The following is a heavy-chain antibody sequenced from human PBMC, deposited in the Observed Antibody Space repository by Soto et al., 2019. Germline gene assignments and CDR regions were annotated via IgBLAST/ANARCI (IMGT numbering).Heavy chain of an antibody. Sequence: SETLSLTCTVSGGSISSGSYYWCWIRQHPGKGLEWIGYIYYSGSTYYNPSLKRRVTISVDTSKNQFSLKLSSVTAADTAVYYCAREGIRSGWYVNWFDPGGQEPLVPVSS. CDR3: AREGIRSGWYVNWFDP. J-gene: IGHJ5*02. V-gene: IGHV4-31*03. CDR1: GGSISSGSYY. D-gene: IGHD6-13*01. CDR2: IYYSGST.